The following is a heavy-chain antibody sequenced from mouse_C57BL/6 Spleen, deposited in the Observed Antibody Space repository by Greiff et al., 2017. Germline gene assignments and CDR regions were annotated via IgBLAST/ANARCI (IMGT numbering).Heavy chain of an antibody. CDR3: ARDPTLYYAMDY. V-gene: IGHV1-80*01. Sequence: VKLMESGAELVKPGASVKISCKASGYAFSSYWMNWVKQRPGKGLEWIGQIYPGDGDTNYNGKFKGKATLTADKSSSTAYMQLSSLTSEDSAVYFCARDPTLYYAMDYWGQGTSVTVSS. CDR1: GYAFSSYW. J-gene: IGHJ4*01. D-gene: IGHD2-10*01. CDR2: IYPGDGDT.